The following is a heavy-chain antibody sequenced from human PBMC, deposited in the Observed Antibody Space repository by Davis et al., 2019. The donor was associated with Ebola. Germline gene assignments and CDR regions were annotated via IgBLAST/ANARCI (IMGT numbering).Heavy chain of an antibody. CDR1: GFTFSGSA. CDR2: TRSKANSYAT. J-gene: IGHJ4*02. Sequence: PGGSLRLSCAASGFTFSGSAMPWVRQASGKGLEWVGRTRSKANSYATAYAASVKGRFTISRDDSKNTAYLQMNSLKTEDTAVYYCTGTVAGVDYWGQGTLVTVSS. CDR3: TGTVAGVDY. V-gene: IGHV3-73*01. D-gene: IGHD6-19*01.